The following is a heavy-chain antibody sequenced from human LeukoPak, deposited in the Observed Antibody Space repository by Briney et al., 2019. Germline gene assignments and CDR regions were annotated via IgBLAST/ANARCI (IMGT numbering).Heavy chain of an antibody. CDR3: ARWGLDHCSSTSCYSFDY. Sequence: ASETLSLTCAVYGGSFSSYYWSWIRQPPGKGLEWIGEINHSGSTNYNPSLKSRVTISVDTSKNQFSLKLSSVTAADTAVYYCARWGLDHCSSTSCYSFDYWGQGTLVTVSS. J-gene: IGHJ4*02. V-gene: IGHV4-34*01. CDR2: INHSGST. CDR1: GGSFSSYY. D-gene: IGHD2-2*01.